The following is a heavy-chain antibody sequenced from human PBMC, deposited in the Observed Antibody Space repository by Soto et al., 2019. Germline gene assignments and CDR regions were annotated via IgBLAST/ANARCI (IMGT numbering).Heavy chain of an antibody. CDR2: ISYDGSNK. J-gene: IGHJ4*02. V-gene: IGHV3-30*18. Sequence: GGSLRLSCAASGFTFSSYGMHWVRQAPGKGLEWVAVISYDGSNKYYADSVKGRFTISRDNSKNTLYLQMNSLRAEDTAVYYCANPTELDYWGQGTLVTVSS. CDR3: ANPTELDY. CDR1: GFTFSSYG. D-gene: IGHD1-7*01.